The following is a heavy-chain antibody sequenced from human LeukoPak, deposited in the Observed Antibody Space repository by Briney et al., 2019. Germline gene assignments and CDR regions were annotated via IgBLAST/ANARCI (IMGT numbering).Heavy chain of an antibody. CDR3: ALYFYDSSGYPSFDY. J-gene: IGHJ4*02. CDR1: GFTFSTYW. D-gene: IGHD3-22*01. Sequence: PGGSLRLSCEASGFTFSTYWMSWVRQAPGKGLEWVSYISSSGSTKYYTDSVKGRFTISRDNAKNSLYLEVNSLRDEDTALYYCALYFYDSSGYPSFDYWGQGTLVTVSS. V-gene: IGHV3-48*02. CDR2: ISSSGSTK.